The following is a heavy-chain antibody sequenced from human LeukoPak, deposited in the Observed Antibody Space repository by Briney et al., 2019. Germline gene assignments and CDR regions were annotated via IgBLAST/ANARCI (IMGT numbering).Heavy chain of an antibody. D-gene: IGHD3-3*01. J-gene: IGHJ3*02. V-gene: IGHV4-34*01. CDR1: GGSFSGYY. Sequence: KPSETLSLTCAVYGGSFSGYYWSWLRQPPGKGLEWIGEINHSGSTNYNPSLKSRVTISVDTSKNQFSLKLSSVTAADTAVYYCARGATIFGVVISSHDAFDIWGQGTMVTVSS. CDR3: ARGATIFGVVISSHDAFDI. CDR2: INHSGST.